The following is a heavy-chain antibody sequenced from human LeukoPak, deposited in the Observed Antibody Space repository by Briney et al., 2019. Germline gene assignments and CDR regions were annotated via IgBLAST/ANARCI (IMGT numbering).Heavy chain of an antibody. CDR3: ARRAEGYCSGGSCYGYYFDY. CDR1: GYSLSTGYY. Sequence: PSETLSLTCAASGYSLSTGYYWGWIRQPPGKGLEWIGTIYHSGSTYYNPSLKSRVTTSVDTSKNQFSLKLSSVTAADTAVYYCARRAEGYCSGGSCYGYYFDYWGQGTLVTVSS. V-gene: IGHV4-38-2*01. CDR2: IYHSGST. D-gene: IGHD2-15*01. J-gene: IGHJ4*02.